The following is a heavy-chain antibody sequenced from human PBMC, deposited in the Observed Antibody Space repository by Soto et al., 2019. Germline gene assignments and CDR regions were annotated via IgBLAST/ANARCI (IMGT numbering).Heavy chain of an antibody. V-gene: IGHV4-59*12. J-gene: IGHJ4*02. Sequence: SETLSLTCTVSGGSMNYYYWSWIRQPPGKGLEWIGYIYHSGTAEYNPSLKSRVTLSVDTAKSQFSLKMRFVTATDTAVYYCARWEFGGIVKWGQGTLVTVSS. CDR2: IYHSGTA. CDR1: GGSMNYYY. D-gene: IGHD1-26*01. CDR3: ARWEFGGIVK.